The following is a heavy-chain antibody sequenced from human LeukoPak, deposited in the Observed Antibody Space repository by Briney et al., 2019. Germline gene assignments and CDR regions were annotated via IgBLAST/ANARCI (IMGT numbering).Heavy chain of an antibody. CDR3: ARGSKDTGRKIKYYYYYMDV. Sequence: SETLSLTCAVYGGSFSGYYWSWIRQPPGKGLEWIGEINHSGSTNYNPSLKSRVTISVDTSKNQFSLKLSSVTAADTVVYYCARGSKDTGRKIKYYYYYMDVWGKGTTVTISS. J-gene: IGHJ6*03. CDR2: INHSGST. V-gene: IGHV4-34*01. D-gene: IGHD5-18*01. CDR1: GGSFSGYY.